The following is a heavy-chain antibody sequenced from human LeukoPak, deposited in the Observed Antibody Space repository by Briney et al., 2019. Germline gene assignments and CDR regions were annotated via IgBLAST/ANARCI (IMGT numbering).Heavy chain of an antibody. CDR3: ARDLQVYSYGEFDP. Sequence: ASVRVSCKASGYTFTGYYMHWVRQAPGQGLEWMGWINPNSGGTNYAQKFQGRVTMTRDTSISTAYMELSRLRSDDTAVYYCARDLQVYSYGEFDPWGRGTLVTVSS. V-gene: IGHV1-2*02. J-gene: IGHJ5*02. D-gene: IGHD5-18*01. CDR2: INPNSGGT. CDR1: GYTFTGYY.